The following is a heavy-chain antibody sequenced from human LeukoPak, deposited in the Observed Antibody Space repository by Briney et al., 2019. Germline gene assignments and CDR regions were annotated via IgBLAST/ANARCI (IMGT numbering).Heavy chain of an antibody. CDR3: ARGRPSPYDAFDI. CDR2: IIPILGIA. Sequence: SVKVSCKASVGTFSSYTISWVRQAPGQGLEWMGRIIPILGIANYAQKFQGRVTITADKSTNTAYMELTSLRSEDTAVYYCARGRPSPYDAFDIWGQGTMVTVSS. V-gene: IGHV1-69*02. CDR1: VGTFSSYT. J-gene: IGHJ3*02.